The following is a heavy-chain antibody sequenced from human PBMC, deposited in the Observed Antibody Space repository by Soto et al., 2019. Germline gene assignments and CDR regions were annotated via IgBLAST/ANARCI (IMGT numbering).Heavy chain of an antibody. CDR1: GGSFKSGIYS. CDR2: VYHTGRT. V-gene: IGHV4-61*01. J-gene: IGHJ4*02. CDR3: ARDFAYFDS. D-gene: IGHD3-3*01. Sequence: SETLSLTCTVSGGSFKSGIYSWIWIRQPPGKGLEWIGYVYHTGRTSYNPSLKSRVSISMDTSKNQFSLNLDSVTAADTAVYFCARDFAYFDSWGQGTLVTVSS.